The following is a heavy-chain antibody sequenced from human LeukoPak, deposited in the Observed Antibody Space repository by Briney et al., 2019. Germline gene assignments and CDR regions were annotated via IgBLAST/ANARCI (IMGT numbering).Heavy chain of an antibody. CDR1: GFNFTAYW. D-gene: IGHD3-22*01. CDR3: ARHQYYYDSSGNYGWFDS. V-gene: IGHV5-51*01. Sequence: GESLKISCKGTGFNFTAYWIAWVRQVPRKGLEWMGISHPVNSGTKYSPAFQGQVTISADKSTSTAYLQWSSLKASDNAMYYCARHQYYYDSSGNYGWFDSWGQGTLVTVSS. CDR2: SHPVNSGT. J-gene: IGHJ5*01.